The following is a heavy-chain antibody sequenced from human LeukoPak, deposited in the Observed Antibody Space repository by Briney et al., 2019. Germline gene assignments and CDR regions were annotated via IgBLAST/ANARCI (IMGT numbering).Heavy chain of an antibody. CDR2: ISGSGDAT. Sequence: GGSLRLSCAASGFTFSSYWMSWVRQAPGKGLEWVSSISGSGDATRYADSLMGRFSISRDNSKNTVSLQMNSLRAEDTAVYFCAKSDCGSDGCKLLNYWGQGTLVTASS. D-gene: IGHD2-21*01. CDR1: GFTFSSYW. V-gene: IGHV3-23*01. J-gene: IGHJ4*02. CDR3: AKSDCGSDGCKLLNY.